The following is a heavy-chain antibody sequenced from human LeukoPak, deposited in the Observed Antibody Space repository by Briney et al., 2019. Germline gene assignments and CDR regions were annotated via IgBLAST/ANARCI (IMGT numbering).Heavy chain of an antibody. CDR1: AYTFTSYD. CDR2: MNPNSGNT. V-gene: IGHV1-8*01. CDR3: ARVPLLAYCSGGSCYRFDY. Sequence: ASVKVSCKASAYTFTSYDINWVRQAAGQGLEWMGWMNPNSGNTGYAQKFQGRVTMTRDTSINTAYMELNSLRSEDTAVYYCARVPLLAYCSGGSCYRFDYWGQGTLVTVSS. D-gene: IGHD2-15*01. J-gene: IGHJ4*02.